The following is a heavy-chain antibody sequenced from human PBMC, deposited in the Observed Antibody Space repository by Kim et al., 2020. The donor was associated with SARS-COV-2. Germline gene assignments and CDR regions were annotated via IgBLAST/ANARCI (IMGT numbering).Heavy chain of an antibody. CDR3: AKLDIAAALDV. Sequence: RTYTAESGQGRFTHSRDNSKNTLYLQMNSLRAEYTAVYYCAKLDIAAALDVWGQGTTVTVSS. CDR2: RT. D-gene: IGHD6-13*01. V-gene: IGHV3-23*01. J-gene: IGHJ6*02.